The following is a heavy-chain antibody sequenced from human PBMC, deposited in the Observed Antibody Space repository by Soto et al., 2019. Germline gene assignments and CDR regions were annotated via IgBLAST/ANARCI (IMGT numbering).Heavy chain of an antibody. Sequence: SGGSLRLSCAASGFTFSSYAMHWVRQAPGKGLEWVAVISYDGSNKYYADSVKGRFTISRDNSKNTLYLQMNSLRAEDTAVYYCARDPATLAVAAPNWFDPWGQGTLVTVSS. D-gene: IGHD6-19*01. J-gene: IGHJ5*02. CDR2: ISYDGSNK. CDR1: GFTFSSYA. V-gene: IGHV3-30-3*01. CDR3: ARDPATLAVAAPNWFDP.